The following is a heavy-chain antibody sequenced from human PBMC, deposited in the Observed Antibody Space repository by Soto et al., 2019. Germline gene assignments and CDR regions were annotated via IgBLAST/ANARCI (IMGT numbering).Heavy chain of an antibody. D-gene: IGHD2-15*01. Sequence: GGSLRLSCAASGFTFSSYAMHWVRQAPGKGLEWVAVISYDGSNKYYADSVKGRFTISRDNAKNSLYLQMNSLRDEDTAVYYCARDQSDCSGGSCPPDDAFDIWGQGTMVTVSS. CDR1: GFTFSSYA. CDR2: ISYDGSNK. J-gene: IGHJ3*02. CDR3: ARDQSDCSGGSCPPDDAFDI. V-gene: IGHV3-30-3*01.